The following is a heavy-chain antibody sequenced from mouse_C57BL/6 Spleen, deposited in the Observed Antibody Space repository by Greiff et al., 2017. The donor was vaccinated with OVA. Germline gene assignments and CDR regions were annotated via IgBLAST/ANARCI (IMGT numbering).Heavy chain of an antibody. V-gene: IGHV1-54*01. CDR1: GYAFTNYL. CDR2: INPGSGGT. J-gene: IGHJ1*03. CDR3: ARRYYDYDAWYFDV. D-gene: IGHD2-4*01. Sequence: QVQLQQSGAELVRPGTSVKVSCKASGYAFTNYLIEWVKQRPGQGLEWIGVINPGSGGTNYNEKFKGKATLTADKSSSTAYMQLSSLTSEDSAVYFCARRYYDYDAWYFDVWGTGTTVTVSS.